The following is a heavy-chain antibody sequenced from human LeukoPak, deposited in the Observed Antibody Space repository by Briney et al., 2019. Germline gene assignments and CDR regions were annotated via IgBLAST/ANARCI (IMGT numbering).Heavy chain of an antibody. CDR1: GYTFTSYY. CDR2: INPSGGST. D-gene: IGHD2-2*01. V-gene: IGHV1-46*01. Sequence: GVSVKVSCKASGYTFTSYYMHWVRQAPGQGLEWVGIINPSGGSTSYAQKFQGRVTMTRDTSTSTVYMELSSLRSEDTAVYYCARVPHCSSTSCREKFDYWGQGTLVTVSS. CDR3: ARVPHCSSTSCREKFDY. J-gene: IGHJ4*02.